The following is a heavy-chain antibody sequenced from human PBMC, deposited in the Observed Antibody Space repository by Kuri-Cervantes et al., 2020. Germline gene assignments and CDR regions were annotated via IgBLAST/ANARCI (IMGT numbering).Heavy chain of an antibody. D-gene: IGHD3-9*01. V-gene: IGHV3-23*01. CDR3: ARVGGDYDILTGYFSYYYYYMDV. Sequence: GESLKISCAASGFTFSSYAMSWVRQAPGKGLEWVSAISGSGGSTYYADSVKGRFTISRDNSKNTLYLQMNSLRAEDTAVYYCARVGGDYDILTGYFSYYYYYMDVWGKGTTVTVSS. CDR1: GFTFSSYA. J-gene: IGHJ6*03. CDR2: ISGSGGST.